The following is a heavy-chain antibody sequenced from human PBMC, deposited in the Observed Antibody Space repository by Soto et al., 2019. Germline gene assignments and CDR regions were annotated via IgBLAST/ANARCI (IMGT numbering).Heavy chain of an antibody. CDR2: IYYSGSN. V-gene: IGHV4-59*08. CDR1: GGSISSYY. Sequence: SETLSLTCTVSGGSISSYYWSWIRQPPGKGLEWIGYIYYSGSNNYNPSLKSRVTISVDTSKNQFSLKLSSVTAADTAVYYCARHYERLVTADHWFDPWGQGTLVTVYS. J-gene: IGHJ5*02. CDR3: ARHYERLVTADHWFDP. D-gene: IGHD2-15*01.